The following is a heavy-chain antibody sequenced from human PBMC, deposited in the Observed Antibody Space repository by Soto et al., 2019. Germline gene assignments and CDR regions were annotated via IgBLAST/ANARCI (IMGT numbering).Heavy chain of an antibody. Sequence: PGGSLRLSCAASGFTFSSYWMSWVRQAPGKGLEWVANIKQDGSEKYYADSVKGRFTISRDNAKNSLYLQMNSLRAEDTAVYYCAREGGMTTVTTTSEAFDYWGQGTLVTVSS. CDR2: IKQDGSEK. D-gene: IGHD4-17*01. J-gene: IGHJ4*02. CDR3: AREGGMTTVTTTSEAFDY. V-gene: IGHV3-7*03. CDR1: GFTFSSYW.